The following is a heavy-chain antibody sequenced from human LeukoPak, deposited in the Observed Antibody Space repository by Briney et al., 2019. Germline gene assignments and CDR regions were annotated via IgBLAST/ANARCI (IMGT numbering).Heavy chain of an antibody. D-gene: IGHD2-21*02. J-gene: IGHJ4*02. Sequence: ASVKVSCMASGYTFTGYYMHWVRQAPGQGLEWMGWINPNSGGTNYAQKFQGRVTMTRDTSISTAYMELSRLRSDDTAVYYCARDGIGGDVVVTAIFDYWGQGTLVTVSS. CDR2: INPNSGGT. V-gene: IGHV1-2*02. CDR3: ARDGIGGDVVVTAIFDY. CDR1: GYTFTGYY.